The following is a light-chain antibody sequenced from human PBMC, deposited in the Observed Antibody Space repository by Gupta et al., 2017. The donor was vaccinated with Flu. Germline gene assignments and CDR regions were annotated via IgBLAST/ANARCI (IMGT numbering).Light chain of an antibody. CDR1: QSLLAGNGNNY. J-gene: IGKJ1*01. CDR2: LGS. CDR3: MQGLQTWT. V-gene: IGKV2-28*01. Sequence: DIVMTQAPLFLPVTPGEPASISCRSSQSLLAGNGNNYLDWYVQKPGQSPQLLIYLGSNRASGVPDRFSGSGTGTDFTLKISKVEAEDVGVYYCMQGLQTWTFGQGTKVEIK.